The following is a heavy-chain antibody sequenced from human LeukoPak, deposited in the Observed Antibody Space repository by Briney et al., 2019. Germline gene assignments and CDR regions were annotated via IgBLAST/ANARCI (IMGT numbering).Heavy chain of an antibody. D-gene: IGHD3-10*01. V-gene: IGHV1-46*01. J-gene: IGHJ5*02. Sequence: ASVKVSCKASGYTFTGYYMHWVRQAPGQGLEWMGIINPSGGSTSYAQKFQGRVTMTRDTSTSTVYMELSSLRSEDTAVYYCARAAEQITMDPWGQGTLVTVSS. CDR2: INPSGGST. CDR3: ARAAEQITMDP. CDR1: GYTFTGYY.